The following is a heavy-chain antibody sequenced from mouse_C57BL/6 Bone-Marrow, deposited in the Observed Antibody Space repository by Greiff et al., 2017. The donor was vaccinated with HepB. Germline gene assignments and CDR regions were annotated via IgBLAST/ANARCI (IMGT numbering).Heavy chain of an antibody. CDR1: GYAFTNYL. CDR3: ARSPAWFAY. Sequence: QVQLQQSGAELVRPGTSVKVSCKASGYAFTNYLIEWVKQRPGQGLEWIGVINPGSGGTNYNEKFKGKATLTADKSSSTAYMQLSSLTSEDSAVYCCARSPAWFAYWGQGTLVTVSA. CDR2: INPGSGGT. J-gene: IGHJ3*01. V-gene: IGHV1-54*01.